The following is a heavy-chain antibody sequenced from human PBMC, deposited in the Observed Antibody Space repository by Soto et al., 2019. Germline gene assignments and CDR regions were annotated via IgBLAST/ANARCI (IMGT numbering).Heavy chain of an antibody. V-gene: IGHV3-30-3*01. CDR1: GFIFSSYA. CDR3: ERGWLRFGVDY. J-gene: IGHJ4*02. CDR2: ASYDGTKK. Sequence: GGSLRLSCAASGFIFSSYAIHWVRQAPGRGLEWVSYASYDGTKKDYADSVKGRFTISRDNSNNTVYLQMNSLRAEDTALYYCERGWLRFGVDYWGQGTPVTVSS. D-gene: IGHD5-12*01.